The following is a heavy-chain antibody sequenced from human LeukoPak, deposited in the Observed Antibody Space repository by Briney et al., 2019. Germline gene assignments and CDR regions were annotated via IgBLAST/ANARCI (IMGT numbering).Heavy chain of an antibody. Sequence: GGSLRLSCAASGFTFSSYAMSWVRQAPGKGLEWVTAISGSGGSTYYADSVKGRFTISRDNSKNTLYLQMNSLRAEDTAVYYCAKVGYDILTGYSNWGQGTLVTVSS. D-gene: IGHD3-9*01. J-gene: IGHJ4*02. CDR3: AKVGYDILTGYSN. CDR1: GFTFSSYA. V-gene: IGHV3-23*01. CDR2: ISGSGGST.